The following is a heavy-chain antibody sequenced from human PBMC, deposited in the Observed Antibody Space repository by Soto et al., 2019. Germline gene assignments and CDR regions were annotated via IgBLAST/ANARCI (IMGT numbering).Heavy chain of an antibody. V-gene: IGHV1-8*01. D-gene: IGHD3-3*01. CDR1: GYTFTSYD. CDR3: ARGWASDFWSGYSPFDY. CDR2: MNPNSGNT. Sequence: ASVKVSCKASGYTFTSYDINWVRQATGQGLEWMGWMNPNSGNTGYAQKFQGRVTMTRNTSISTAYMELSSLRSEDTAVYYCARGWASDFWSGYSPFDYWGQGTLVTVSS. J-gene: IGHJ4*02.